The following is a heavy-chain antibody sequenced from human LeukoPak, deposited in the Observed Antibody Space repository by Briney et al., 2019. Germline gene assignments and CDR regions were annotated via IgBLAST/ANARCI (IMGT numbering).Heavy chain of an antibody. CDR3: ARAVTVVTRGGLVFDY. Sequence: GGSLRLSCAASGFTFCSYSMNWVRQAPGKGLEWVSYISSSSNTIYYADSVKSRFTISRDNAKNSLFLQMNSLRDEDTSVYYCARAVTVVTRGGLVFDYWGQGTLVTVSS. V-gene: IGHV3-48*02. J-gene: IGHJ4*02. CDR1: GFTFCSYS. D-gene: IGHD2-21*02. CDR2: ISSSSNTI.